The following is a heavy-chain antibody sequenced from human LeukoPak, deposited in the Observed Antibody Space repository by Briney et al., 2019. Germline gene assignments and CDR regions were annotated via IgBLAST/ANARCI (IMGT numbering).Heavy chain of an antibody. J-gene: IGHJ4*02. Sequence: GGSLRLSCAASGFTFSSYAMSWVRQAPGKGLEWVSAISGSGGSTYYADSVKGRFTISRDNSKNTLYLQMNSLRAEDTAVYYCAKSGIAAAGKMPDFDYWGQGTLVTVSS. D-gene: IGHD6-13*01. CDR2: ISGSGGST. V-gene: IGHV3-23*01. CDR1: GFTFSSYA. CDR3: AKSGIAAAGKMPDFDY.